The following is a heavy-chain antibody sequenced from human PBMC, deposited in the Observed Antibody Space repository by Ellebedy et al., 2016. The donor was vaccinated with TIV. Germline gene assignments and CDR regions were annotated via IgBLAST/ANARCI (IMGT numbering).Heavy chain of an antibody. Sequence: AASVKVSCKASGYIFIGYYMHWVRQAPGQGLEWMGRINPNSGGTNYAPKFQGRVTMTRDTSITKAYMELSRLRSDDTAVYYCATHPAYYDSGSPSDFWGQGTLITVSS. D-gene: IGHD3-10*01. CDR1: GYIFIGYY. CDR2: INPNSGGT. V-gene: IGHV1-2*02. J-gene: IGHJ4*02. CDR3: ATHPAYYDSGSPSDF.